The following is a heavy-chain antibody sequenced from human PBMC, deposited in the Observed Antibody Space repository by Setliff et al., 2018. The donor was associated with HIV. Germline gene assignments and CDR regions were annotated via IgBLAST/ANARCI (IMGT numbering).Heavy chain of an antibody. CDR2: IKEDGSEK. V-gene: IGHV3-7*03. CDR1: GFTFSSYW. CDR3: VRDDIGYCTGGSCSLFDF. J-gene: IGHJ4*02. Sequence: PGGSLRLSCAASGFTFSSYWMSWVRQAPGKGLEYVAIIKEDGSEKYYVDSVKGRFTVSRDNAKNSLYLQMNSLRAEDTALYYCVRDDIGYCTGGSCSLFDFWGQGTLVTVSS. D-gene: IGHD2-15*01.